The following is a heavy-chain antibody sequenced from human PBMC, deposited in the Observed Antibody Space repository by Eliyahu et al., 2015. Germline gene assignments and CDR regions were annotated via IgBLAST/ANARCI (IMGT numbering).Heavy chain of an antibody. J-gene: IGHJ4*02. D-gene: IGHD3-10*02. CDR3: AWPVREPRG. CDR2: XXAGGNDV. Sequence: QVQLVESGGXLVRPGGSLRLXCXTXGFAFSDYYRGWIRQAPGKGLEWLSYXXAGGNDVNYADSVRGRFTISRDNAKKSLYLQMSSLGVEDTAVYYCAWPVREPRGWGQGTQVTVSS. V-gene: IGHV3-11*01. CDR1: GFAFSDYY.